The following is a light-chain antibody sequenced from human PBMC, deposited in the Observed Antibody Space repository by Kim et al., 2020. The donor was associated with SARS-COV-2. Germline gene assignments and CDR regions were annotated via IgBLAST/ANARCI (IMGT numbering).Light chain of an antibody. J-gene: IGLJ2*01. CDR3: QTWGTRIAV. CDR1: SGHSTYA. Sequence: QLVLTPSPSASASLGASVTLTCTLSSGHSTYAIAWHQQQPDKGRRYLMKFNSDGSHSKGDGVPDLFSASSSGAEHYHTISSRQSEDEADNYCQTWGTRIAVFGGGTQLTVL. CDR2: FNSDGSH. V-gene: IGLV4-69*01.